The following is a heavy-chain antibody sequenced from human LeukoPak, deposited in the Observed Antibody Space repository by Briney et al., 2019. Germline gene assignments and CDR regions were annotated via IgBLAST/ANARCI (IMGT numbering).Heavy chain of an antibody. CDR3: AKDDDWGRYKH. V-gene: IGHV3-23*01. Sequence: GGSLRLSCAGSGFSFCSHGMNWVRQAPGKGLEWVSGISPSGDITYYTDSVRGRFTISRDNFKNTLSLQVNSLRAEDTAMYYCAKDDDWGRYKHWGQGTLVTVSS. D-gene: IGHD3-16*01. J-gene: IGHJ1*01. CDR2: ISPSGDIT. CDR1: GFSFCSHG.